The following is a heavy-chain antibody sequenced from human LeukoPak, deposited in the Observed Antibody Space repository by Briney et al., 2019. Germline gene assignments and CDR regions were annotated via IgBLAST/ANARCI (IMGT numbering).Heavy chain of an antibody. J-gene: IGHJ1*01. Sequence: SETLSLTCTVSGGSISSYDWSWIRQPPGKGLEWIGYSYYTGGTNYNPSLKSRVTISVDTSKNRSSLKLSSVTAADTAVYYCARQGDDFGEYFQHWGQGTLVTVPS. CDR1: GGSISSYD. CDR2: SYYTGGT. D-gene: IGHD4-17*01. V-gene: IGHV4-59*08. CDR3: ARQGDDFGEYFQH.